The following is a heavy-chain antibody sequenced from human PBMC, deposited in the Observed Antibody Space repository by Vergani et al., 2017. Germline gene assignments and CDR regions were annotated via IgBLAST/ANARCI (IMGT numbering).Heavy chain of an antibody. CDR3: ARDLSQLGILN. CDR2: IGTAGDT. CDR1: GFTFSSYD. V-gene: IGHV3-13*01. Sequence: EVQLVESGGGLVQPGGSLRLSCAASGFTFSSYDMHWVRQATGKGLEWVSTIGTAGDTYYPGSVKGRFTISRDNSKNTLYLQMNSLRAEDTAVYYCARDLSQLGILNWGQGTLVTVSS. J-gene: IGHJ4*02. D-gene: IGHD7-27*01.